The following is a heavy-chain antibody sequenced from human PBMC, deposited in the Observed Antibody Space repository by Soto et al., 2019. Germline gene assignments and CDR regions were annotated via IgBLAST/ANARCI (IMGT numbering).Heavy chain of an antibody. Sequence: QVQLVESWGGVVQPGRSLRLSCAASGFTFSSYAMHWVRQAPGKGLEWVAVISYDGSNKYYADSVKGRFTISRDNSKNTRYLQMNRLRADDTAVYYCARDAGIIEAGGPGEWYFDLWGRGTLVTVSS. CDR1: GFTFSSYA. J-gene: IGHJ2*01. CDR2: ISYDGSNK. V-gene: IGHV3-30-3*01. D-gene: IGHD6-13*01. CDR3: ARDAGIIEAGGPGEWYFDL.